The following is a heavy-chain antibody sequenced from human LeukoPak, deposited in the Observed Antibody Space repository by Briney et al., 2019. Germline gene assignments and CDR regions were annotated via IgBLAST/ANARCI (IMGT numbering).Heavy chain of an antibody. V-gene: IGHV3-30*04. CDR2: ISFDGTNK. CDR1: GFTFSSYA. D-gene: IGHD6-13*01. Sequence: GGSLRLSCAASGFTFSSYAMHWVRQAPGKGLDWVAVISFDGTNKHYADSVKGRFTISRDNSKNTLYLQMNSLRPEDTAVYFCAGDLISWYYFDYWGQGTLVTVSS. J-gene: IGHJ4*02. CDR3: AGDLISWYYFDY.